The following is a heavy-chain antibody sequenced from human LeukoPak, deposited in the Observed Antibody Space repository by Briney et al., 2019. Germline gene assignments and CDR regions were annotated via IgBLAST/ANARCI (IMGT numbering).Heavy chain of an antibody. CDR3: ARDLDIVVVPAAFSGIDY. D-gene: IGHD2-2*01. Sequence: ASVKVSCKASGYTFTGYYMHWVRQAPGQGLEWMGWINPNSGGTNYAQKFQGRVTMTRDTSISTAYMELSRLRSDDTAVYCCARDLDIVVVPAAFSGIDYWGQGTLVTVSS. V-gene: IGHV1-2*02. J-gene: IGHJ4*02. CDR2: INPNSGGT. CDR1: GYTFTGYY.